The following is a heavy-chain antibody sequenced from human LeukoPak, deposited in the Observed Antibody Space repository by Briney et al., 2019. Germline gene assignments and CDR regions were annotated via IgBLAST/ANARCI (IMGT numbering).Heavy chain of an antibody. V-gene: IGHV3-23*01. D-gene: IGHD3-22*01. CDR2: ISGKGNGT. J-gene: IGHJ4*02. Sequence: GGSLRLSCAASGFNFSTYAMNWIRQVPGEGLEWLAGISGKGNGTYYADSVKGRFTISRDNSKNTLYLQMNSLRAEDTAVYYCARMYDSGYFDYWGQGTLVTVSS. CDR3: ARMYDSGYFDY. CDR1: GFNFSTYA.